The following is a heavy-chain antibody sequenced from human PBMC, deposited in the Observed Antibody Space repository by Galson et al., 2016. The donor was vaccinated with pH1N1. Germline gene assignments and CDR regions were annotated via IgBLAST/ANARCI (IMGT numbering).Heavy chain of an antibody. D-gene: IGHD3-16*01. J-gene: IGHJ5*02. CDR2: INPIFDTP. CDR3: AKDGGIGGGFDP. V-gene: IGHV1-69*05. Sequence: KVSCKAAGGPFTTYAITWLRQAPGQGLEWMGGINPIFDTPNYAQKFQGRLTITTDASTGTVYRELGSLTSVDTAIYHWAKDGGIGGGFDPWGQGTLVTVSS. CDR1: GGPFTTYA.